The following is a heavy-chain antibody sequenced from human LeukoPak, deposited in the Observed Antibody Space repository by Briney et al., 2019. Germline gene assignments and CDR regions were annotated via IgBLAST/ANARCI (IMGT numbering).Heavy chain of an antibody. J-gene: IGHJ4*02. Sequence: PGGSLRLSCAASGFTFSNAWMSWVRQAPGKGLEWVGRIKSKADGGTTDYAAPVKDRFTISRDDSKNTLYLQMNSLKTKDTAVYYCTTEHTLGKVGAIDYWGQGTLVTVSS. V-gene: IGHV3-15*01. CDR1: GFTFSNAW. D-gene: IGHD1-26*01. CDR2: IKSKADGGTT. CDR3: TTEHTLGKVGAIDY.